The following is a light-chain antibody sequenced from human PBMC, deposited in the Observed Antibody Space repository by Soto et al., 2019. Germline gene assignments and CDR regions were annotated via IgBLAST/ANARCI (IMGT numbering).Light chain of an antibody. CDR2: EVS. CDR1: SSDVGSYNL. Sequence: QSVLTQPASVSGSPGQSITISCTGTSSDVGSYNLVSWYQQHPGKAPKLMIYEVSKRPSGVSSRFSGSKSGNTASLTISGLQAEDEADYYCCSYAGSSTPFGGGTKLTVL. CDR3: CSYAGSSTP. J-gene: IGLJ2*01. V-gene: IGLV2-23*02.